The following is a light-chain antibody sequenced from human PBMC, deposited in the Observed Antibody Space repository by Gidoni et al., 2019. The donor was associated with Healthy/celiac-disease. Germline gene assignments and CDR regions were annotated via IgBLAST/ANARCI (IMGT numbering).Light chain of an antibody. CDR1: QSVSSSY. CDR3: QQYGSSPT. Sequence: EIVLTQSPGTLSLSPGDRATLSCRASQSVSSSYLAWYQQKPGQAPRLLIDGASSRATGITDRCSGSGSGTDLTITISRLEAEDVEVYYCQQYGSSPTFGQGTKVEIK. CDR2: GAS. V-gene: IGKV3-20*01. J-gene: IGKJ1*01.